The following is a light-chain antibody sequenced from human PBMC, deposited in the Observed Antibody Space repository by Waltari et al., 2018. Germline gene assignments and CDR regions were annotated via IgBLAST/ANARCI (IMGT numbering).Light chain of an antibody. CDR1: QSVSSK. J-gene: IGKJ4*01. Sequence: EIVMTQSPGTLSVSPGEGATLSCRASQSVSSKVAWYQPRPGQAPRLLMFGPSTRATGSPGRFSGSESGTEFTLTISSLQYEDSGVYFCQQYTTRPLTIGGGTKVEI. CDR2: GPS. CDR3: QQYTTRPLT. V-gene: IGKV3-15*01.